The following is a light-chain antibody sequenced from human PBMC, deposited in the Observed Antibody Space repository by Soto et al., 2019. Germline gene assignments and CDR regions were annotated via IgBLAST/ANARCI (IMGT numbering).Light chain of an antibody. J-gene: IGLJ2*01. Sequence: QLVLTQPPSVSGAPGQRVTISCTGSSSNIGAGYGVHWYHQLPGTAPKLLIYGNSNRPSGVPDRFSGSKSGTSASLAITGLQAEDEADYYCQSYDISLSVVFGGGTQLTVL. CDR2: GNS. CDR3: QSYDISLSVV. V-gene: IGLV1-40*01. CDR1: SSNIGAGYG.